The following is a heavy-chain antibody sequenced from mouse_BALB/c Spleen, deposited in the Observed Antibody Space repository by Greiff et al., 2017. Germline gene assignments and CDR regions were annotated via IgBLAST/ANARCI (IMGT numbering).Heavy chain of an antibody. Sequence: VQLQQSGAELVKPGASVKLSCTASGFNIKDTYMHWVKQRPEQGLEWIGRIDPANGNTKYDPNFQGKATITADTSSNTAYLQLSSLTSEDTAVYYCARYSHWYFDVWGAGTTVTVSS. CDR1: GFNIKDTY. J-gene: IGHJ1*01. V-gene: IGHV14-3*02. CDR2: IDPANGNT. CDR3: ARYSHWYFDV.